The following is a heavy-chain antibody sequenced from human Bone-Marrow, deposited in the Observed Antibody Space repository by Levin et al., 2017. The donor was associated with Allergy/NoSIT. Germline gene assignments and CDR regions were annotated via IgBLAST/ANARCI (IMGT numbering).Heavy chain of an antibody. CDR1: GGSISSSSYY. Sequence: SETLSLTCTVSGGSISSSSYYWGWIRQPPGKGLEWIGSIYYSGSSYYNPSLKSRVTISVDTSKNQFSLKVSSVTAADTAVYYCARRVPSIDFWGQGTLVTVSS. J-gene: IGHJ4*02. V-gene: IGHV4-39*01. CDR2: IYYSGSS. CDR3: ARRVPSIDF.